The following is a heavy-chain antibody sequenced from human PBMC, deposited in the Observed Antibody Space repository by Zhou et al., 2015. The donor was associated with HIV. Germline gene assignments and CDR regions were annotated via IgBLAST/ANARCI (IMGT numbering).Heavy chain of an antibody. CDR3: ARVGIMITFGAGTPNWFDP. CDR1: GGTFSSYA. Sequence: QVQLVQSGAEVKKPGSSVKVSCKASGGTFSSYAISWVRQAPGQGLEWMGGIIPIFGTANYAQKFQGRVTITADESTSTAYMELSSLRSEDTAVYYCARVGIMITFGAGTPNWFDPWGQGTLVTVSS. D-gene: IGHD3-16*01. CDR2: IIPIFGTA. J-gene: IGHJ5*02. V-gene: IGHV1-69*01.